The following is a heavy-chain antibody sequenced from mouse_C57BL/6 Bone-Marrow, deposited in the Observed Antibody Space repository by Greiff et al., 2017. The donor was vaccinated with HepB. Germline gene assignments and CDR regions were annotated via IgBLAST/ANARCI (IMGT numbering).Heavy chain of an antibody. D-gene: IGHD2-4*01. CDR2: ISSGGSYT. CDR1: GFTFSSYG. J-gene: IGHJ2*01. CDR3: ARQRDYDYDVDFDY. Sequence: DVMLVESGGDLVKPGGSLKLSCAASGFTFSSYGMSWVRQTPDKRLEWVATISSGGSYTYYPDSVKGRFTISRDNAKNTLYLQMSSLKSEDTAMYYCARQRDYDYDVDFDYWGQGTTLTVSS. V-gene: IGHV5-6*02.